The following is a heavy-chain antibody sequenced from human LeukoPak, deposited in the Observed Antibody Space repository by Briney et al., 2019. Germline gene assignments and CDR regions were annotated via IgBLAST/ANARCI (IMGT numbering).Heavy chain of an antibody. J-gene: IGHJ6*03. V-gene: IGHV4-34*01. CDR2: INHSGST. CDR1: GGSFSGYY. CDR3: ARGNRRRDYDFWSGYSEGAYMDV. Sequence: SETLSLTCAVYGGSFSGYYWSWIRQPPGKGLEWIGEINHSGSTNYNPSPLSRVTITLDTNKNQFSLKLSSVNAADTAVYYCARGNRRRDYDFWSGYSEGAYMDVWGKGTTVTVSS. D-gene: IGHD3-3*01.